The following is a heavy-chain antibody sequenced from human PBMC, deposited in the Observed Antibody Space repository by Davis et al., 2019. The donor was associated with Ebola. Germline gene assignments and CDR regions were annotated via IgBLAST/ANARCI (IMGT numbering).Heavy chain of an antibody. CDR3: ARDLGGVIVKGDAFDI. V-gene: IGHV1-69*04. J-gene: IGHJ3*02. CDR1: GGTFCSYA. CDR2: IIPLLGIA. D-gene: IGHD3-16*02. Sequence: AASVKVSCKASGGTFCSYAISWVRQAPGQGLEWLGRIIPLLGIANYAQKFQGRFTITADKSTSTAYMELSSLRSEDTAVYYCARDLGGVIVKGDAFDIWGQGTMVTVSS.